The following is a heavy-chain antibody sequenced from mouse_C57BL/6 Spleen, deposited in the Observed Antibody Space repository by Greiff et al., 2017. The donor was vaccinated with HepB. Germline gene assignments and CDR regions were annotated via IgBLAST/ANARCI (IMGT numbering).Heavy chain of an antibody. CDR1: GYSFTGYY. CDR3: ARGYEYAMDY. D-gene: IGHD2-10*02. V-gene: IGHV1-42*01. CDR2: INPSTGGT. Sequence: VQLKESGPELVKPGASVKISCKASGYSFTGYYMNWVKQSPEKSLEWIGEINPSTGGTTYNQKFKAKATLTVDKSSSTAYMQLKSLTSEDSAVYYCARGYEYAMDYWGQGTSVTVSS. J-gene: IGHJ4*01.